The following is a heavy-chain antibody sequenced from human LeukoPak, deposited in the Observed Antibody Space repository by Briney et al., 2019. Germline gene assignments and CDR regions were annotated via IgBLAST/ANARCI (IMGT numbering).Heavy chain of an antibody. CDR1: GGPFSSSP. D-gene: IGHD3-22*01. CDR2: IIPIFGTA. CDR3: ATYGEQYSYDSSEDY. V-gene: IGHV1-69*13. Sequence: SVKVSSKAPGGPFSSSPISWVRAAPGQGLEWMGGIIPIFGTANYPQTCQGKVPFPAAESTSPAYFELTSLGSEDRDVYYCATYGEQYSYDSSEDYWGQGTLVTVSS. J-gene: IGHJ4*02.